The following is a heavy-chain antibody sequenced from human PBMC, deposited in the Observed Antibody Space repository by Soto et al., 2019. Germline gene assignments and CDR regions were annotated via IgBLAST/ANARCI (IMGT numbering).Heavy chain of an antibody. J-gene: IGHJ3*02. D-gene: IGHD3-22*01. CDR1: GASISSGDYY. Sequence: QVQLQESGPGLVKPSQTLSLTCTVSGASISSGDYYWNWIRQRPGKGLEWIGFFYYTGSTYYNPSLKSRVTTSADTSKNEVSLRLSSVTAADTAVYYCARAAYIDSSGYYPSQAFDIWGQGTMVTVSS. CDR3: ARAAYIDSSGYYPSQAFDI. CDR2: FYYTGST. V-gene: IGHV4-31*03.